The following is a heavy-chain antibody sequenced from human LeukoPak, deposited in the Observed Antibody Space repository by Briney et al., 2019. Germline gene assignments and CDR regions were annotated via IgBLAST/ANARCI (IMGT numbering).Heavy chain of an antibody. CDR1: GGSISSYY. CDR3: AREGVELGEGSYAFDI. D-gene: IGHD1-26*01. Sequence: PSETLSLTCTVSGGSISSYYWSWIRQPLGKGLEWIGYIYYSGSTNYNPSLKSRVTISVDTSKNQFSLKLSSVTAADTAVYYCAREGVELGEGSYAFDIWGQGTMVTVSS. CDR2: IYYSGST. V-gene: IGHV4-59*01. J-gene: IGHJ3*02.